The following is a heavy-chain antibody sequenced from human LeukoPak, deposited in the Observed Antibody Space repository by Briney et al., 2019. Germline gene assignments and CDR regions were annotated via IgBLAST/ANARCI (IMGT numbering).Heavy chain of an antibody. CDR1: GFTFSGSA. CDR2: IRSKANSYAT. D-gene: IGHD1-26*01. J-gene: IGHJ4*02. CDR3: TKGRYSGSYYGY. V-gene: IGHV3-73*01. Sequence: GGSLRLSCVASGFTFSGSAMHWVRQASGEGLERVGRIRSKANSYATAYAASVEGWLTISRDDSKNTAYLQMNSLKTEDTAVYYCTKGRYSGSYYGYWGQGTLVTVSS.